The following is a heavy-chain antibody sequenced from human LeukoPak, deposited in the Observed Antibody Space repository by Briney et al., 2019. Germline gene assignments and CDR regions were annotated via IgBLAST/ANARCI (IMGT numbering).Heavy chain of an antibody. Sequence: RPSETLSLTCTVSGGSISSYYWSWIRQPAGKGLEWIGHMYTSGTTNYNPSLKSRVTISVDTSKNQFSLKLSSVTAADTAVYYCARGGSCSSTSCYAVVMGFDPWGQGTLVTVSS. D-gene: IGHD2-2*01. V-gene: IGHV4-4*07. CDR1: GGSISSYY. CDR2: MYTSGTT. CDR3: ARGGSCSSTSCYAVVMGFDP. J-gene: IGHJ5*02.